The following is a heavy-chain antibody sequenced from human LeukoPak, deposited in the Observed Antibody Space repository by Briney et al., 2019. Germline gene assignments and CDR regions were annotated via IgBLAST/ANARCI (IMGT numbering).Heavy chain of an antibody. V-gene: IGHV3-48*04. CDR3: ATTLSGWSPPQTSYYSYYMDV. CDR2: INGPASNI. J-gene: IGHJ6*03. D-gene: IGHD6-19*01. CDR1: GFTFSTYS. Sequence: GGSLRLSCAASGFTFSTYSMNWVRQAPGKGLEWVSYINGPASNIFYADSVKGRFTISRDNAKNSLYLQMNSLRVEDTAVYYCATTLSGWSPPQTSYYSYYMDVWGKGTTVTISS.